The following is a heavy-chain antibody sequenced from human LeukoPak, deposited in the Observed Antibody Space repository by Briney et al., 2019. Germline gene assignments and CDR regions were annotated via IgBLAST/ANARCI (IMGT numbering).Heavy chain of an antibody. CDR2: ISSSGSTI. V-gene: IGHV3-11*01. D-gene: IGHD3-10*01. J-gene: IGHJ5*02. CDR1: GFTFSSYW. Sequence: GGSRRLSCAASGFTFSSYWMSWIREAPGKGLEWGSYISSSGSTIYYADSVKGRFTISRDNAKNSLYLQMNSLRAEDTAVYYCARSGYYGSGSYLFDPWGQGTLVTVSS. CDR3: ARSGYYGSGSYLFDP.